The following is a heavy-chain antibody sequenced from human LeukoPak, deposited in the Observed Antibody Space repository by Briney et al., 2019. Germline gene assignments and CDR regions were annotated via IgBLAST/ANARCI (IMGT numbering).Heavy chain of an antibody. J-gene: IGHJ4*02. CDR1: GGSISSGDYY. Sequence: PSQTLSLTCTVSGGSISSGDYYWSWIRQPPGKGLEWIGYIYYSGSTYYNPSLKSRVTISVDTSKNQFSLKLSSVTTADTAVYYCARTYCSSTICYTFDYWGQGTLVTVSS. D-gene: IGHD2-2*02. CDR2: IYYSGST. CDR3: ARTYCSSTICYTFDY. V-gene: IGHV4-30-4*08.